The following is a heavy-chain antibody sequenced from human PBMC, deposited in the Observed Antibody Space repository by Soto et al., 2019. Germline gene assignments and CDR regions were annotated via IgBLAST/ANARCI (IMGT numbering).Heavy chain of an antibody. Sequence: SETLSLTCTVSGGSISSSSYYWGWIRQPPGKGLEWIGSIYYSGSTYYNPSLKSRVTISVDTSKNQFSLKLSSVTAADTAVYYCARQTASSSWYYYYYYMDVWGKGTTVTVSS. CDR2: IYYSGST. V-gene: IGHV4-39*01. D-gene: IGHD6-13*01. CDR3: ARQTASSSWYYYYYYMDV. CDR1: GGSISSSSYY. J-gene: IGHJ6*03.